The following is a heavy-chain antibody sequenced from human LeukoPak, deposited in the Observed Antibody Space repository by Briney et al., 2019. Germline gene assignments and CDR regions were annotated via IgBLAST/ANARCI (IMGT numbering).Heavy chain of an antibody. CDR2: ISYDGSNK. Sequence: GRSLRLSCAASGFTFSSYAMHWVRQAPGKGLEWVAVISYDGSNKYYADSVKGRFTISRDNSKNTLYLQMNSLRAEDTAVYYCARGPHYHSRLGAFDIWGQGTMVTVYS. D-gene: IGHD1-14*01. J-gene: IGHJ3*02. CDR1: GFTFSSYA. V-gene: IGHV3-30*01. CDR3: ARGPHYHSRLGAFDI.